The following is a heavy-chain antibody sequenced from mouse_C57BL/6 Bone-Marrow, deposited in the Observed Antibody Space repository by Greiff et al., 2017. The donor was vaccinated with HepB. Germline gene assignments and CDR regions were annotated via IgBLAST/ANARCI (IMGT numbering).Heavy chain of an antibody. V-gene: IGHV1-64*01. Sequence: QVQLQQPGAELVKPGASVKLSCKASGYTFTSYWMHWVKQRPGQGLEWIGMIHPNSGSTNYNEKFKSKATLTVDKSSSTAYMQLSSLTSEDSAVYYCLLPSITTVVAYWYFDVWGTGTTVTVSS. CDR3: LLPSITTVVAYWYFDV. J-gene: IGHJ1*03. CDR1: GYTFTSYW. D-gene: IGHD1-1*01. CDR2: IHPNSGST.